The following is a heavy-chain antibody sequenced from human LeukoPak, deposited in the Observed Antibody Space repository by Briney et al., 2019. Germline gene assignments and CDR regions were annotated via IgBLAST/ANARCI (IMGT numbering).Heavy chain of an antibody. CDR3: AKEGPGHYDY. Sequence: GGSLRLSCAASGFTLRSSAMGWVRQPPGKGLEWVPAISGNGNSAYYADSVKGRFTISRDNSKITLYLQMNSLRAEDTAVYYCAKEGPGHYDYWGQGTLVTASS. CDR1: GFTLRSSA. J-gene: IGHJ4*02. V-gene: IGHV3-23*01. CDR2: ISGNGNSA. D-gene: IGHD3-3*01.